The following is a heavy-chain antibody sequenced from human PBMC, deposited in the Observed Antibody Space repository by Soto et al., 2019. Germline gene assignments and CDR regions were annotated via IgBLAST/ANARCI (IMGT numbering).Heavy chain of an antibody. Sequence: ETLSLTCTVPGGSITSSSYYWGWIRQPPGKGLEWIGTIYYSGSTYYNPSLKSRVTISVDTSKNQFSLKLTSVTAADTALYYCARRYGWLYFDYWGQGSLVTVS. V-gene: IGHV4-39*01. CDR2: IYYSGST. J-gene: IGHJ4*02. CDR3: ARRYGWLYFDY. CDR1: GGSITSSSYY. D-gene: IGHD3-10*01.